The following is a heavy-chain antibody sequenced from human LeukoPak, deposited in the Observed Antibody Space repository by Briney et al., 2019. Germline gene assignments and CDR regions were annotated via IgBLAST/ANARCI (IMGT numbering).Heavy chain of an antibody. CDR2: IRTVTSSI. Sequence: GGSLRLSCAVSGFTFSSYSMHWVRQAPGKRLEWVSSIRTVTSSIYYADAVKGRFTVSRDNAKNSLYLEMNSLRAEDTAVYYCAREGLPSGATKIFDYRGQGTLVAVSS. CDR1: GFTFSSYS. J-gene: IGHJ4*02. V-gene: IGHV3-21*01. D-gene: IGHD3-10*01. CDR3: AREGLPSGATKIFDY.